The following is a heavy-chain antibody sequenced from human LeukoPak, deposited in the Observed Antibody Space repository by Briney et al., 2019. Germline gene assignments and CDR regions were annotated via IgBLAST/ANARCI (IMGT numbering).Heavy chain of an antibody. Sequence: SETLSLTCTVSGGSISSSSYYWGWIRQPPGKGLEWIGSIYYSGSTYYNPSLKSRVTISVDTSKNQFSLKLSSVTAADTAVYYRARVTLETPYYYYYYMDVWGKGTTVTVSS. V-gene: IGHV4-39*07. J-gene: IGHJ6*03. CDR1: GGSISSSSYY. CDR3: ARVTLETPYYYYYYMDV. CDR2: IYYSGST. D-gene: IGHD5-24*01.